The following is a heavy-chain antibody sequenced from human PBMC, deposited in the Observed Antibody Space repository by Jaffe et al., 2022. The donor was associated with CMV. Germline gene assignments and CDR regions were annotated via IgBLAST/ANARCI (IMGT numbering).Heavy chain of an antibody. Sequence: EVQLVESGGGLVQPGRSLRLSCTASGFTFGDYAMSWVRQAPGKGLEWVGFIRSKAYGGTTEYAASVKGRFTISRDDSKSIAYLQMNSLKTEDTAVYYCTRGRVGYSSGSGHYWGQGTLVTVSS. D-gene: IGHD6-19*01. CDR2: IRSKAYGGTT. J-gene: IGHJ4*02. CDR3: TRGRVGYSSGSGHY. V-gene: IGHV3-49*04. CDR1: GFTFGDYA.